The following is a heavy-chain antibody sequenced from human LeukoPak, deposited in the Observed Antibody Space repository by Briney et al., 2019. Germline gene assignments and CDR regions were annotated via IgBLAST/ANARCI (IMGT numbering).Heavy chain of an antibody. CDR1: GYTFTSYD. Sequence: ASVKVSCEASGYTFTSYDINWVRQATGQGLEWMGWMNPNSGNTGYAQKFQGRVTMTRNTSISTAYMELSSLRSEDTAVYYCAILGYCSSTSCYTAPHFDYWGQGTLVTVSS. J-gene: IGHJ4*02. V-gene: IGHV1-8*01. CDR2: MNPNSGNT. CDR3: AILGYCSSTSCYTAPHFDY. D-gene: IGHD2-2*02.